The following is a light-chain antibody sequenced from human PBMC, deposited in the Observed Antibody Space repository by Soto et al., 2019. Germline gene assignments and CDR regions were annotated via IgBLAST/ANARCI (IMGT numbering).Light chain of an antibody. CDR2: GAS. CDR3: QQYGDSPLT. J-gene: IGKJ4*01. CDR1: PGISNS. V-gene: IGKV3-15*01. Sequence: EIVMTQSPATLSVSPGERATLSCRASPGISNSLAWYQQKPGQAPRLLIYGASTRATGIPARFSGSGAGTDFTLTISRLEPEDFAVYYCQQYGDSPLTFGGGTKVDI.